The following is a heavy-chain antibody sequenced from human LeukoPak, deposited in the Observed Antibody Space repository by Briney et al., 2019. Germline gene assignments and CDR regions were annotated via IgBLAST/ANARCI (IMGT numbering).Heavy chain of an antibody. CDR2: ISSSGSTI. CDR1: GFTFSSYA. CDR3: ARSLEAGYSSSWYWGY. D-gene: IGHD6-13*01. J-gene: IGHJ4*02. Sequence: GGSLRLSCAASGFTFSSYAMHWVRQAPGKGLEWVSYISSSGSTIYYADSVKGRFTISRDNAKNSLYLQMNSLRAEDTAVYYCARSLEAGYSSSWYWGYRGQGTLVTVSS. V-gene: IGHV3-48*04.